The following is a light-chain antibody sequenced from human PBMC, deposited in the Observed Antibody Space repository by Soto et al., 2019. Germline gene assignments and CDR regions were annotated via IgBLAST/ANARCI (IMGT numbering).Light chain of an antibody. Sequence: DIVLTQSPGTLSLSPGERATLSCRASQSLSCSYLAWYHQNPGQAPRLLIYDASRRATSIPDRFSGSGSGTDCTRNISRMKTEDFAVYYCQQYGSSLVAFGPGTIVDIK. CDR3: QQYGSSLVA. CDR2: DAS. J-gene: IGKJ3*01. V-gene: IGKV3-20*01. CDR1: QSLSCSY.